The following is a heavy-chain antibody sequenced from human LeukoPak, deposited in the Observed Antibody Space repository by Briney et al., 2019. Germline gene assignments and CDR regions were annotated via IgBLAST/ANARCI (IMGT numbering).Heavy chain of an antibody. D-gene: IGHD3-10*01. CDR3: ARDYYGSGSWYYFDY. CDR1: GFTFSSYA. CDR2: ISSNGGST. Sequence: GGSLRLSCAASGFTFSSYAMHWVRQAPGKGLEYVSAISSNGGSTYYANSVKGRFTISRDNSKNTLYLQIGSLRAEDMAVYYCARDYYGSGSWYYFDYWGQGTLVTVSS. V-gene: IGHV3-64*01. J-gene: IGHJ4*02.